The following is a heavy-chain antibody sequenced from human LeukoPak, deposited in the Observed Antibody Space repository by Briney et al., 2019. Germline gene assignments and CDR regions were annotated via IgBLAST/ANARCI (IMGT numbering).Heavy chain of an antibody. CDR3: ARLLTVPGNYGMDV. V-gene: IGHV5-51*01. D-gene: IGHD6-19*01. CDR1: GYSFTNYW. Sequence: GESLKTSCMGSGYSFTNYWIGWVPQMSGKGLEWMGIIYPGDSDIRYSPSFQGQVTISADKSISTAYLQWSSLKASDTAMYYCARLLTVPGNYGMDVWGQGTTVTVSS. J-gene: IGHJ6*02. CDR2: IYPGDSDI.